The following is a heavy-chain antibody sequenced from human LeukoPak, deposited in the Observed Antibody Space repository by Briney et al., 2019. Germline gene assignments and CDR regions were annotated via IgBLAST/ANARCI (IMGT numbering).Heavy chain of an antibody. Sequence: SQTLSLTCAISGDSVSSNSAAWNWIRQSPSRGLEWLGRTYYRSKWYNDYAVSVKSRITINPDTSKNQISLQLNSVTPEDTAVYYCARDPYCSSTSCYPLDYWGQGTLVTVSS. J-gene: IGHJ4*02. V-gene: IGHV6-1*01. CDR3: ARDPYCSSTSCYPLDY. D-gene: IGHD2-2*01. CDR1: GDSVSSNSAA. CDR2: TYYRSKWYN.